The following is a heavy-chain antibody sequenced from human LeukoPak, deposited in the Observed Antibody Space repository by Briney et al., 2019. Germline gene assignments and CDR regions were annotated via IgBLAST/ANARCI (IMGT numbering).Heavy chain of an antibody. CDR2: ISSSSSYI. CDR3: ARDINYYDSSGPTS. Sequence: PGGSLRLSCAASGFTFSSYSMNWVRQAPGKGLEWVSSISSSSSYIYYADSVKGRFTISRDNAKNSLYLQMNSLRAEDTAVYYCARDINYYDSSGPTSWGQGTLVTVSS. D-gene: IGHD3-22*01. V-gene: IGHV3-21*01. CDR1: GFTFSSYS. J-gene: IGHJ4*02.